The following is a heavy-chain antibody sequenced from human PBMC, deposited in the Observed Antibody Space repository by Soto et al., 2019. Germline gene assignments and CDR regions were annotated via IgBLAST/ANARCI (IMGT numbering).Heavy chain of an antibody. V-gene: IGHV1-2*02. D-gene: IGHD6-6*01. J-gene: IGHJ5*02. CDR2: INPNSGGT. CDR3: ARDLGIAARKRPKENWFDP. Sequence: ASVKVSCKASGYTFTGYYMHCVRQAPGQGLEWMGWINPNSGGTNYAQKFQGRVTMTRDTSISTAYMELSRLRSDDTAVYYCARDLGIAARKRPKENWFDPWGQGTLVTVSS. CDR1: GYTFTGYY.